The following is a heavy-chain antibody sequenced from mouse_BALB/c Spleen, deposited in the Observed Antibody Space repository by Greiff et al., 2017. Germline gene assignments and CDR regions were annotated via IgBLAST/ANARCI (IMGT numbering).Heavy chain of an antibody. CDR1: GYTFTSYW. Sequence: QVQLKQSGAELAKPGASVKMSCKASGYTFTSYWMHWVKQRPGQGLEWIGYINPSTGYTEYNQKFKDKATLTADKSSSTAYMQLSSLTSENSAVYFCASKGFDYWGQGTTLTVSS. J-gene: IGHJ2*01. V-gene: IGHV1-7*01. CDR3: ASKGFDY. CDR2: INPSTGYT.